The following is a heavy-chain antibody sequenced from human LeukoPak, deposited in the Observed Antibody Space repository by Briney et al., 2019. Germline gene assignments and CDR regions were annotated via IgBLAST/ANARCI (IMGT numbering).Heavy chain of an antibody. CDR3: ARYEPVTTFLGNRDAFDI. CDR1: GGSISSGDYY. J-gene: IGHJ3*02. V-gene: IGHV4-30-4*01. CDR2: IYYSGST. Sequence: SQTLSPTCTVSGGSISSGDYYWSWIRQPPGKGLEWIGYIYYSGSTYYNPSLKSRVTISVDTSKNQFSLKLSSVTAADTAVYYCARYEPVTTFLGNRDAFDIWGQGTMVTVSS. D-gene: IGHD4-17*01.